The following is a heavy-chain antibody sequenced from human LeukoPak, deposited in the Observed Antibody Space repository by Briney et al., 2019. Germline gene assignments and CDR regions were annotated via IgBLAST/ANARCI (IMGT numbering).Heavy chain of an antibody. Sequence: SETLSLTCTVSGGSISSYYWSWIRQPPGKGLEWIGYIYYSGSTNYNPSLKSRVTISVDTSKNQFSLKLSSVTAADTAVYYWARDDIAARPLDYWGKGTLVTVSS. V-gene: IGHV4-59*01. CDR1: GGSISSYY. CDR3: ARDDIAARPLDY. J-gene: IGHJ4*02. D-gene: IGHD6-6*01. CDR2: IYYSGST.